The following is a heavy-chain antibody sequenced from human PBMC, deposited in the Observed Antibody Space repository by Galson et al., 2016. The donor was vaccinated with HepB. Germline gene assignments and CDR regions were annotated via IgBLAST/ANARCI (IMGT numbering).Heavy chain of an antibody. V-gene: IGHV1-46*01. CDR3: ARLQIKAAGIVSVFDP. D-gene: IGHD6-13*01. J-gene: IGHJ5*02. CDR2: INPSGGST. CDR1: GYTFTSYY. Sequence: SVKVSCKASGYTFTSYYMHWVRQAPGQGLEWMGIINPSGGSTSYAQKFQGRVTMTRDTSTSTVYMELSSLRSEDTAVYYCARLQIKAAGIVSVFDPWGQGTLVTVSS.